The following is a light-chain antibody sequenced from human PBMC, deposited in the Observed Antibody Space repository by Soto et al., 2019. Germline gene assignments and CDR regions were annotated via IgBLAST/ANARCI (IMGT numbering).Light chain of an antibody. J-gene: IGLJ3*02. CDR1: VLAKKY. CDR3: YSAADNNLRV. CDR2: KDS. Sequence: SYEPTQPSSVSVSPGQTARITCSGDVLAKKYARWFQQKPGQAPVLVIYKDSERPSGIPERFSGSSSGTTVTLTISGAQVEDEADYYCYSAADNNLRVFGGGTKVTVL. V-gene: IGLV3-27*01.